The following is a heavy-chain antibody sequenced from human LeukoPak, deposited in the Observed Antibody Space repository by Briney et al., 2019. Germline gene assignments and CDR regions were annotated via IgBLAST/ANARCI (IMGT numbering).Heavy chain of an antibody. CDR2: ISYDGSNK. J-gene: IGHJ4*02. Sequence: GGSLRLPCAASGFTFSSYAMHWVRQAPGKGLEWVAVISYDGSNKYYADSVKGRFTISRDNSKNTLYLQMNSLRAEDTAVYYCARDYVWRSYRTPLGYWGQGTLVTVSS. CDR3: ARDYVWRSYRTPLGY. CDR1: GFTFSSYA. D-gene: IGHD3-16*02. V-gene: IGHV3-30-3*01.